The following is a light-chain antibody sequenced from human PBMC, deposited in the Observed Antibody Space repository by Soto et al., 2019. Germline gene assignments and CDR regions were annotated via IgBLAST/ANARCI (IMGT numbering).Light chain of an antibody. CDR1: SSDVGGYNY. CDR3: SSYTSSSLGV. J-gene: IGLJ1*01. CDR2: EVS. V-gene: IGLV2-14*01. Sequence: QSALTQPSSVSGSPGQSITISCTGTSSDVGGYNYVSWYQQHPGKAPKLMIYEVSNRPSGVSNRFSGSKSGNTASLTISGLQAQEEADYYCSSYTSSSLGVFGPGTKLTVL.